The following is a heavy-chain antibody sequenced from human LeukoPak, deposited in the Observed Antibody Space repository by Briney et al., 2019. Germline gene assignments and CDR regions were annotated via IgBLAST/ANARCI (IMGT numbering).Heavy chain of an antibody. CDR3: ARQQLEQGVYFDY. V-gene: IGHV3-74*01. J-gene: IGHJ4*02. Sequence: GGSLRLSCVTSGFTFTTFWMHWVRQVPGKGLVWVSRFNGDGSSTIYADSVKGRFTISRDNAKNLVYLQMNSLRVEDTSVYYCARQQLEQGVYFDYWGQRILVTVSS. D-gene: IGHD6-13*01. CDR2: FNGDGSST. CDR1: GFTFTTFW.